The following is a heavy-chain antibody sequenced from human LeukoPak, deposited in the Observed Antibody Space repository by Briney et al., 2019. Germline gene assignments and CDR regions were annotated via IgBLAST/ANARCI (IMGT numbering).Heavy chain of an antibody. J-gene: IGHJ4*02. V-gene: IGHV1-2*02. CDR3: DRCSSRGSCFDY. CDR2: INPNSGGT. CDR1: GYTFTGYY. D-gene: IGHD2-15*01. Sequence: GASVKISCKASGYTFTGYYMHWVRQAPGQGLEWMGWINPNSGGTNYAQKFQGRVTMTRDTSISTAYMELSRLSSTANDASLYDRCSSRGSCFDYWGQGTLVTVSS.